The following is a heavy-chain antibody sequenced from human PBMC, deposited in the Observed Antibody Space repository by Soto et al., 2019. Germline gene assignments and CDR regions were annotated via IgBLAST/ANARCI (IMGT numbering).Heavy chain of an antibody. Sequence: SETLSLTCTVSGGSISSYYWSWIRQPPGKGLEWIGYIYHSGSTGYNPSLKSRVTMSVDKSKNQFSLKVNSVTAADTAVYYCARLIYDSRLNYLYFDSWGQGTLVTVSS. CDR3: ARLIYDSRLNYLYFDS. V-gene: IGHV4-59*12. CDR2: IYHSGST. D-gene: IGHD3-22*01. CDR1: GGSISSYY. J-gene: IGHJ4*02.